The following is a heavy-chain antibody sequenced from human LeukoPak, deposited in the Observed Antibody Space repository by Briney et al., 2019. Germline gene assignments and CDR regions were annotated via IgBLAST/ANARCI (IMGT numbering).Heavy chain of an antibody. V-gene: IGHV3-11*01. CDR3: ARVGLGYTPSDY. D-gene: IGHD3/OR15-3a*01. CDR1: EFTFSDYY. J-gene: IGHJ4*02. Sequence: GGSLRLSCAASEFTFSDYYMSWIRQAPGKGLEWVSYISSSGSTIYYADSVKGRFTISRDNAKNSLHLQMNSLRADDTAVYYCARVGLGYTPSDYWGQGTLVTVSS. CDR2: ISSSGSTI.